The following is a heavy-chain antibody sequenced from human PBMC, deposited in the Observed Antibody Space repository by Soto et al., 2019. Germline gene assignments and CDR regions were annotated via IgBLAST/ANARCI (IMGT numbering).Heavy chain of an antibody. D-gene: IGHD3-9*01. CDR3: AKDRLYYDILTGYLDI. V-gene: IGHV3-23*01. CDR2: ISGSGGST. CDR1: GFTFSSYA. J-gene: IGHJ3*02. Sequence: GGSLRLSCAASGFTFSSYAMSWVRQAPGKGLEWVSAISGSGGSTYYADSVKGRFTISRDNSKNTLYLQMNSLRAEDTAVYYCAKDRLYYDILTGYLDIWGQGTMVTVSS.